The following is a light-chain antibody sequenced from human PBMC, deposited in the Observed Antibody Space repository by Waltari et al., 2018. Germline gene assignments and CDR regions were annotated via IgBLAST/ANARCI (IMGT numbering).Light chain of an antibody. V-gene: IGKV3-15*01. J-gene: IGKJ2*01. CDR2: DTS. CDR1: QSVDRN. Sequence: DIVMTQSPATLSVSPGERATLSCRASQSVDRNLAWYQQRPGQAPRLLIYDTSSRATGTPPRFSGSGSGTEFTLTISNLQSADFAVYFCQQYHDWPTFAQGTRLEIK. CDR3: QQYHDWPT.